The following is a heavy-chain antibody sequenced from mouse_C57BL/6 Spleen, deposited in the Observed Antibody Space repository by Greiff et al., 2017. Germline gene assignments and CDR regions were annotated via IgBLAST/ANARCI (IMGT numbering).Heavy chain of an antibody. CDR3: ARSHGSRHWYFDV. CDR1: GYAFSSSW. CDR2: IYPGDGDT. J-gene: IGHJ1*03. Sequence: QVQLKESGPELVKPGASVKISCKASGYAFSSSWMNWVKQRPGKGLEWIGRIYPGDGDTNYNGKFKGKATLTADKSSSTAYMQLSSLTSEDSAVYFCARSHGSRHWYFDVWGTGTTVTVSS. D-gene: IGHD1-1*01. V-gene: IGHV1-82*01.